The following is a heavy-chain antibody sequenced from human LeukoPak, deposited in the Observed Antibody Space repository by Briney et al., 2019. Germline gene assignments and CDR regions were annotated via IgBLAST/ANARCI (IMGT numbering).Heavy chain of an antibody. J-gene: IGHJ6*02. CDR1: GFPFSSYW. D-gene: IGHD1-26*01. Sequence: GGSLRLSCAASGFPFSSYWMTWVRQAPGKGLEWVANLKEDGSEKYYVDSVKGRFTISRDNAKNSLYLQMNSLRVEDTAVYYCARAGVVGATLYYYYGMDVWGQGTTVTVSS. CDR2: LKEDGSEK. CDR3: ARAGVVGATLYYYYGMDV. V-gene: IGHV3-7*05.